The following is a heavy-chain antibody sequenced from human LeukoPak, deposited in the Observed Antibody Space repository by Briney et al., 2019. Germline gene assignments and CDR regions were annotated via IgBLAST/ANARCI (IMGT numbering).Heavy chain of an antibody. V-gene: IGHV3-72*01. J-gene: IGHJ4*02. Sequence: PGGSLRLSCVASGFIFSDHYMDWVRQAPGKGLEHVARIRNKVNSYSTEHAASMKGRFTISRDDSRNSLYLQMNSLEIEDTAVYHCVRTSLQGNGWPDFDYWGQGTLVTVSS. CDR1: GFIFSDHY. D-gene: IGHD2-15*01. CDR3: VRTSLQGNGWPDFDY. CDR2: IRNKVNSYST.